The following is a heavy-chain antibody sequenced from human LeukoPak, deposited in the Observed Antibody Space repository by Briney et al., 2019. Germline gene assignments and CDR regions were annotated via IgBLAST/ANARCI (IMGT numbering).Heavy chain of an antibody. CDR2: IYYSGST. CDR3: AKSRLRFLEWRIDS. Sequence: SETLSLTCTVSGGSISTYYWSWIRQPPGKGLEWIGYIYYSGSTNYNPSLKSRVTISVDTSKNQFSLKLSSVTSADTAVYYCAKSRLRFLEWRIDSWGDGTLVTVSS. CDR1: GGSISTYY. V-gene: IGHV4-59*01. J-gene: IGHJ5*01. D-gene: IGHD3-3*01.